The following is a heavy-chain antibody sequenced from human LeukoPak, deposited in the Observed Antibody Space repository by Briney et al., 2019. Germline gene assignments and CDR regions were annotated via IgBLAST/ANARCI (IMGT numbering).Heavy chain of an antibody. J-gene: IGHJ2*01. CDR2: INPNSGGT. CDR3: ARVAVAGATRFWYLDL. CDR1: GYTFTGYY. V-gene: IGHV1-2*02. D-gene: IGHD6-19*01. Sequence: ASVKVSCKASGYTFTGYYMHWVRQAPGQGLEWMGWINPNSGGTNYAQKFQGRVTMTRDTSISTVYMELSRLRSDDTAVYYCARVAVAGATRFWYLDLWGRGTLVTVSS.